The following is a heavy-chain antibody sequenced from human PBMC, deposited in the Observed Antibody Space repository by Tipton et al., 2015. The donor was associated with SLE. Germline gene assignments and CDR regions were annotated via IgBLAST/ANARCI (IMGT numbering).Heavy chain of an antibody. CDR3: ARGHCTGCVCSDAFDI. CDR2: IYSGGST. D-gene: IGHD2-8*02. Sequence: SLRLSCAASGFTVSSNYMSWVRQAPGKGLEWVSVIYSGGSTYYADSVKGRFTISRDNSKNTLYLQMNSLRAEDTAVYYCARGHCTGCVCSDAFDIWGQGTMVTVSS. J-gene: IGHJ3*02. CDR1: GFTVSSNY. V-gene: IGHV3-53*05.